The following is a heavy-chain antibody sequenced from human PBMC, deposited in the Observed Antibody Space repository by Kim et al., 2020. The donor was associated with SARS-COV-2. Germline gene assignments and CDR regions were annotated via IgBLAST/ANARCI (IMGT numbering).Heavy chain of an antibody. CDR1: GFTFSDYG. Sequence: GGSLRLSCAASGFTFSDYGMHWVRQAPGKGLEWVAFICDDGSYKYYADSVKGRFTISRDNSKNTLYLQMNSLRAEDTALYYCSSEEGGFLFPLDYWAQGT. V-gene: IGHV3-33*01. J-gene: IGHJ4*02. CDR2: ICDDGSYK. D-gene: IGHD2-21*01. CDR3: SSEEGGFLFPLDY.